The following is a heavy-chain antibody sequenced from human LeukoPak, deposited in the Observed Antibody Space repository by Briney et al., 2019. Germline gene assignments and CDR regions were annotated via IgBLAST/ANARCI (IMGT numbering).Heavy chain of an antibody. CDR2: ISYDGSNK. Sequence: PGGSLRLSCVVSGFTVSTNFMSWVRQAPGKGLEWVAVISYDGSNKYYADSVKGRFTISRDNSKNTLYLQMNSLRAEDTCVYYCAKGSDYPDNWGQGTLVTVSS. V-gene: IGHV3-30*18. CDR1: GFTVSTNF. CDR3: AKGSDYPDN. J-gene: IGHJ4*02.